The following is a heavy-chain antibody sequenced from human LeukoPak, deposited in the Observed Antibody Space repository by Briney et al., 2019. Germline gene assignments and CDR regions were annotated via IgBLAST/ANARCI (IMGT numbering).Heavy chain of an antibody. V-gene: IGHV3-21*01. CDR1: GLTFSSYS. CDR3: ASARGYYGRIDY. Sequence: GGSLRLSCAASGLTFSSYSMNWVRQAPGKGLEWVSSISSSSSYIYYADSVKGRFTISRDNAKNSLYLQMNSLRAEDTAVYYCASARGYYGRIDYWGQGTLVTVSS. J-gene: IGHJ4*02. D-gene: IGHD3-10*01. CDR2: ISSSSSYI.